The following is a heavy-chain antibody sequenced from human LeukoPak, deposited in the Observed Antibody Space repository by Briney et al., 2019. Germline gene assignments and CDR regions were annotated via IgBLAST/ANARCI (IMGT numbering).Heavy chain of an antibody. CDR1: GGTFSSYA. D-gene: IGHD3-10*02. CDR3: ARGPLFGDAFDI. J-gene: IGHJ3*02. CDR2: IIPIFGTA. Sequence: SVKVSCKASGGTFSSYAISWVRQAPGQGLEWMGGIIPIFGTANYAQKFQGRVTITADESTSTAYMELSSLRSEDTAVYYCARGPLFGDAFDIWGQGTMVTVSS. V-gene: IGHV1-69*13.